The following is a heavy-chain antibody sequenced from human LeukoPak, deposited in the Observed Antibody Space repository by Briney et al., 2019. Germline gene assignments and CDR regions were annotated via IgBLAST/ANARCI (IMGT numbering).Heavy chain of an antibody. D-gene: IGHD6-13*01. CDR3: ARSSSSWHFDY. Sequence: GGSLRLSCAASGFTVSSNYMSWVRQAPGKGLEWVSAIYSGGSTYYSDSAKGRFTISRDNSKNKLYLQMNSLRAEDTAVYYCARSSSSWHFDYWGQGTLVTVSS. CDR1: GFTVSSNY. CDR2: IYSGGST. J-gene: IGHJ4*02. V-gene: IGHV3-66*02.